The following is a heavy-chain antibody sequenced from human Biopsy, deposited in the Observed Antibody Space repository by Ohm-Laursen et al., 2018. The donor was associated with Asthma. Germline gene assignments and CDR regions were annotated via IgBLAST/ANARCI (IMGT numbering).Heavy chain of an antibody. CDR1: GGSIISSSYY. Sequence: SVTLSLTCTVSGGSIISSSYYWGWIRQPPGKGLEWIGSIYYNGRTYYNPSLKSRVTISVNTSTNHLTLKLISVTAADTAVFYCARLSLNDSLDHWGRGTLVTVSS. CDR3: ARLSLNDSLDH. J-gene: IGHJ5*02. V-gene: IGHV4-39*01. D-gene: IGHD1-1*01. CDR2: IYYNGRT.